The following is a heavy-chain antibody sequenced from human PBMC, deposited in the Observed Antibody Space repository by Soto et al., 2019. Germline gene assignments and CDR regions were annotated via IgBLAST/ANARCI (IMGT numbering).Heavy chain of an antibody. D-gene: IGHD3-3*01. V-gene: IGHV1-18*01. CDR3: VFFLREYYYYYGMDV. Sequence: QVQLVQSGAEVKKPGASVKVSCKASGYTFTSYGISWVRQAPGQGLEWMGWISAYNGNTNYAQKLQGRVTMTTDTSTSTAYMELRSLRSDDTAVYYCVFFLREYYYYYGMDVWGQGTTVTVSS. CDR2: ISAYNGNT. J-gene: IGHJ6*02. CDR1: GYTFTSYG.